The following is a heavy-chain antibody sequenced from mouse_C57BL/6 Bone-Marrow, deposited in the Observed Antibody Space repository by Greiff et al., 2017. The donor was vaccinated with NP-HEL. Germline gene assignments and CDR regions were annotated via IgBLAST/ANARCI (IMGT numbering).Heavy chain of an antibody. V-gene: IGHV2-6-1*01. D-gene: IGHD2-5*01. J-gene: IGHJ2*01. CDR2: IWSDGST. Sequence: QVQLQQSGPGLVAPSQSLSITCTVSGFSLTSYGVHWVRQPPGKGLEWLVVIWSDGSTTYNSALKSRLSISKDNSKSQVFLKMNSLQTDDTAMYYCARHHYSNYGDYFDYWGQGTTLTVSS. CDR1: GFSLTSYG. CDR3: ARHHYSNYGDYFDY.